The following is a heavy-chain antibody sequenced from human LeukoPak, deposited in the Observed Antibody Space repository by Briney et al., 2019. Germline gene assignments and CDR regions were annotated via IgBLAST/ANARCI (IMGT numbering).Heavy chain of an antibody. J-gene: IGHJ3*02. Sequence: GASVKVSCKASGGTFSSYAISWVRQAPGQGLEWMGGIIPIFGTANYAQKFQGRVTMTRDMSTSTVYMELSSLRSEDTAVYYCARGEDRVRAFDIWGQGTMVTVSS. D-gene: IGHD3-10*01. CDR3: ARGEDRVRAFDI. CDR1: GGTFSSYA. V-gene: IGHV1-69*05. CDR2: IIPIFGTA.